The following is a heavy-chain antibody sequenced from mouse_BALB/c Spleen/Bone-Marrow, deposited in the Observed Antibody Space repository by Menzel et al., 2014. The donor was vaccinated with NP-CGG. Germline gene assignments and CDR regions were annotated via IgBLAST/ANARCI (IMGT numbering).Heavy chain of an antibody. CDR1: GYAFTNYL. J-gene: IGHJ2*01. Sequence: QVQLQQPGAELVRPGTSVKVSCKASGYAFTNYLIEWVKQRPGQGLEWIGVINPGSGATNYNENFKGKATLTADKSSSTPYMQLSSLTFDDSAVYFCARRLTGTLYFDYWGQGTTLTVSS. V-gene: IGHV1-54*03. D-gene: IGHD4-1*01. CDR2: INPGSGAT. CDR3: ARRLTGTLYFDY.